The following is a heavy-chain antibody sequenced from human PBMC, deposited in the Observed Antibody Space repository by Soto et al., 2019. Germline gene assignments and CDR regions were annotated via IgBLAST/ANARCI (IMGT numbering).Heavy chain of an antibody. V-gene: IGHV1-69*02. D-gene: IGHD6-19*01. Sequence: SVKVSCKASGGTFSSYTISWVRQAPGQGLEWMGRIIPILGIANYAQKFQGRVTITADKSTSTAYMELSSLRSEDTAVYYCARVEAVAGTSYYYYYMDVWGKGTTVTGSS. CDR3: ARVEAVAGTSYYYYYMDV. CDR2: IIPILGIA. CDR1: GGTFSSYT. J-gene: IGHJ6*03.